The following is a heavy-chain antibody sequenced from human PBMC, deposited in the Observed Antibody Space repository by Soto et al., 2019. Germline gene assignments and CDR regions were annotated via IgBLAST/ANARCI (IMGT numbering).Heavy chain of an antibody. J-gene: IGHJ3*02. D-gene: IGHD3-10*01. Sequence: GGSLRLSCATSGFTFSSYAMSWVRQAPGKGLEWVSAISGSGGSTYYADSVKGRFTISRDNSKNTLYLQMNSLRAEDTAVYYCATLGLLWFGELLIRDDAFDIWGQGTMVTVSS. V-gene: IGHV3-23*01. CDR1: GFTFSSYA. CDR3: ATLGLLWFGELLIRDDAFDI. CDR2: ISGSGGST.